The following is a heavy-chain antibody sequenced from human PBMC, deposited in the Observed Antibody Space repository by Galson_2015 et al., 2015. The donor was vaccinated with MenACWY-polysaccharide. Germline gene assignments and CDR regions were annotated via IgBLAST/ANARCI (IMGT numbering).Heavy chain of an antibody. CDR3: AGLMAWSPLGLFHP. Sequence: CAISGDSVSSNSGSWHWVRQSPSRGLEWLGRTYYRSKWYSYYGASVKGRITINPDTSKNQFSLQLNSVTPEDPAGYYCAGLMAWSPLGLFHPWGPGNPGPVFS. J-gene: IGHJ5*02. D-gene: IGHD5-24*01. V-gene: IGHV6-1*01. CDR1: GDSVSSNSGS. CDR2: TYYRSKWYS.